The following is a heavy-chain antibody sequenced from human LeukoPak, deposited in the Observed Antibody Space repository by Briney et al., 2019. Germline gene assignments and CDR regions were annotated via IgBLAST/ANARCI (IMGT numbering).Heavy chain of an antibody. CDR3: ARVRLVGLRAGEIAFDY. V-gene: IGHV3-21*01. Sequence: PGGSLRLSCAVSGFIVSNYSMNWVRQAPGKGLEWVSSISSSSTYIYYADSMKGRFIISRDNAKNSLYLQMNSLRAEDTAVYYCARVRLVGLRAGEIAFDYWGQGTLVTVSS. J-gene: IGHJ4*02. CDR1: GFIVSNYS. D-gene: IGHD3-3*01. CDR2: ISSSSTYI.